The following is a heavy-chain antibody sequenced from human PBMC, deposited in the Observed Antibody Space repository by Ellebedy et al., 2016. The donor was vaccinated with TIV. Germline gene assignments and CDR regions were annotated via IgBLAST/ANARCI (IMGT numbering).Heavy chain of an antibody. D-gene: IGHD3-10*01. CDR1: GGSISSSSYY. CDR2: IYYSGST. J-gene: IGHJ3*02. CDR3: ARRLSDYYGSGSLGAFAFDI. V-gene: IGHV4-39*01. Sequence: SETLSLTXTVSGGSISSSSYYWGWIRQPPGKGLEWIGSIYYSGSTYDNPSLKSRVTISVDTSKNQFSLKLNSVTAADTAVYYCARRLSDYYGSGSLGAFAFDIWGQGTLVTVSS.